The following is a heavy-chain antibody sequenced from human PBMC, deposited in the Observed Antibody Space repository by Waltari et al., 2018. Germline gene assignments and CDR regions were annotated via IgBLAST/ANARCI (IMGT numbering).Heavy chain of an antibody. D-gene: IGHD6-19*01. CDR2: INHRGST. CDR3: ARGGYSSGWPDY. CDR1: GGSFNGYY. Sequence: QVQLQQWGAGLLKPSETLSLTCAVYGGSFNGYYWSWIRQPPGKGLEWIGEINHRGSTTDTPCVKSRVTRSVDTSKNQFSLKLSSVTAADTAVYYCARGGYSSGWPDYWGQGTLVTVSS. V-gene: IGHV4-34*01. J-gene: IGHJ4*02.